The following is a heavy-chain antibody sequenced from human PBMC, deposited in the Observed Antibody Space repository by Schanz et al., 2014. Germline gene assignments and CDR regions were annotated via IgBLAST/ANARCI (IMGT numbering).Heavy chain of an antibody. J-gene: IGHJ4*02. CDR1: GFTFSDYC. CDR3: AGGQNYRFDF. Sequence: VQLVESGGGLVQPGGSLRLSCAASGFTFSDYCMVWIRQAPGKGLEWVAVIWYDGTDRYYADSVKGRFTISRDNAKNSLYLQMNSLTADDTAVYYCAGGQNYRFDFWGQGTLVTVSS. CDR2: IWYDGTDR. V-gene: IGHV3-33*03. D-gene: IGHD1-7*01.